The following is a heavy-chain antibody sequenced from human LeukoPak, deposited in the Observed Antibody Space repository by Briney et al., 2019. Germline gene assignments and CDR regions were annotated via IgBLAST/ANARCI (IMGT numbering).Heavy chain of an antibody. CDR2: IGFTGTYI. Sequence: PGGSLRLSCTASGFTFSSYEMNWVRQAPGKGLEWVSSIGFTGTYIYYADSVRGRFTISRDNAKNSLYLQMNSLRAEDTAVYYCARDLGGLPVAIPSWLDPWGQGTLVTVSS. CDR3: ARDLGGLPVAIPSWLDP. CDR1: GFTFSSYE. J-gene: IGHJ5*02. V-gene: IGHV3-21*01. D-gene: IGHD2-2*01.